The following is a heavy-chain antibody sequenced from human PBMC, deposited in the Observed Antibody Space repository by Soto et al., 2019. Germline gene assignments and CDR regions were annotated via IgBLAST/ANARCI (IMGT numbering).Heavy chain of an antibody. J-gene: IGHJ4*02. CDR1: GFTFSSYA. Sequence: EVQLLESGGGLVQPGGSLRLSCAASGFTFSSYAMRWVRKAPGKGLEWVSAISGSGGSTYYADSVKGRFTISRDHSKTTLYLQMNSLSAEDTAVYYCARRGSGSYYDYWGQGTLVTVSS. V-gene: IGHV3-23*01. CDR3: ARRGSGSYYDY. D-gene: IGHD1-26*01. CDR2: ISGSGGST.